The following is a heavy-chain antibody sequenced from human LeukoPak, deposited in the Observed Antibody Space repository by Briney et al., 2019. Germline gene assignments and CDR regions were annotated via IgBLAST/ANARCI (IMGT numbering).Heavy chain of an antibody. CDR2: ISSSTGNT. J-gene: IGHJ4*02. Sequence: ASVKVSCKASGYNFNTYGISWVRQAPGQGLEWMGWISSSTGNTKYAQKLQDRVTMTTDTSTSTAYLYLRNLRSDDTAVYYCVRLPRGYCSSTSCLDWGQGTLVTVSS. D-gene: IGHD2-2*01. CDR3: VRLPRGYCSSTSCLD. CDR1: GYNFNTYG. V-gene: IGHV1-18*01.